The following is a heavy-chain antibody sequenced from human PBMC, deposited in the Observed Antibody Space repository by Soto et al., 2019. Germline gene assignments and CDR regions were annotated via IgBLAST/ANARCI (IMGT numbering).Heavy chain of an antibody. Sequence: QVQLVQSGAEVKKPGASVKASCKASGYTFTGYYMHWVRQAPGQGLEWMGWINPNSGGTNYAQKFQGWVTMTRDTSISTAYMELSRLRSDDTAVYYCARDALTTANYFDYWGQGTLVTVSS. CDR2: INPNSGGT. D-gene: IGHD4-17*01. J-gene: IGHJ4*02. CDR3: ARDALTTANYFDY. CDR1: GYTFTGYY. V-gene: IGHV1-2*04.